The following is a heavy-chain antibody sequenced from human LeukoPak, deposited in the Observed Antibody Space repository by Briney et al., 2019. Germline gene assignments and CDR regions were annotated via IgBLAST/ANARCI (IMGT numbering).Heavy chain of an antibody. Sequence: ASVKVSCKASGYTVTGYYMHWVRQATGQVFESMGWNNYNSGGVHYAQNFQGRVTMTRDTSISTAYMELTRLRSDDTAVYFCARYRASPYDAFDIWGQGTTVTVSS. V-gene: IGHV1-2*02. D-gene: IGHD1-26*01. J-gene: IGHJ3*02. CDR1: GYTVTGYY. CDR3: ARYRASPYDAFDI. CDR2: NNYNSGGV.